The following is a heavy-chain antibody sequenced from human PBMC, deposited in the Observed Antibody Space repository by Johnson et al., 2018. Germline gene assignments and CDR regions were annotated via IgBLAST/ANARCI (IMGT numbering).Heavy chain of an antibody. CDR2: ISGSGGST. J-gene: IGHJ6*02. CDR3: AKDLTYCIGGNCYEYYYYYGMDV. V-gene: IGHV3-23*04. Sequence: VQLVESGGGLVQPGGSLRLSCAASGFTFSSYAMSWVRQAPGKGLEWVSAISGSGGSTYYEDSVKGRFTISRDNSKNTRCLQMNSLSAEDTAVYYWAKDLTYCIGGNCYEYYYYYGMDVWGQGTTVTVSS. D-gene: IGHD2-15*01. CDR1: GFTFSSYA.